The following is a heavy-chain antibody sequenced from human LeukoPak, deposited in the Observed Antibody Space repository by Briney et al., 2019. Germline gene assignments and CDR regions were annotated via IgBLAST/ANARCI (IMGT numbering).Heavy chain of an antibody. V-gene: IGHV1-46*01. CDR2: TDPSGGST. CDR1: AYTFSTYL. J-gene: IGHJ5*02. CDR3: ARXLGXXXXXXWXDP. Sequence: ASVKVSCKASAYTFSTYLLHWVRQAPGQGLEWMGMTDPSGGSTVYAQKFQGRVTMTRDTSTSTVYMELSSLRSEDTAVYYCARXLGXXXXXXWXDPXXXGXLVTV.